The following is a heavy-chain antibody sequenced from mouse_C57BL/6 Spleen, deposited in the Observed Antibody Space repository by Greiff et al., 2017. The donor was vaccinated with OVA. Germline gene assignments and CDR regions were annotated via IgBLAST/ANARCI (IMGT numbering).Heavy chain of an antibody. CDR2: IYPRSGNT. CDR1: GYTFTSYG. CDR3: ARRGPDYFDY. V-gene: IGHV1-81*01. Sequence: VQLQESGAELARPGASVKLSCKASGYTFTSYGISWVKQRTGQGLEWIGEIYPRSGNTYYNEKFKGKATLTADKSSSTAYMELRSLTSEDSAVYVCARRGPDYFDYWGQGTTRTVSS. J-gene: IGHJ2*01.